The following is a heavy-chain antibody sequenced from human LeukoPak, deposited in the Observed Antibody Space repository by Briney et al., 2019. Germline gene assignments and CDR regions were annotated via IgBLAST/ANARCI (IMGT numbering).Heavy chain of an antibody. J-gene: IGHJ5*02. V-gene: IGHV4-34*01. Sequence: PSETLSLTCAVYGGSFSGYYWSWIRQPPGKGLEWIGEINHSGSTNYNPSLKSRVTISVDTSKNQFSLKLSSVTAADTAVYYSARDGGATGTGHWFDPWGQGTLVTVSS. CDR3: ARDGGATGTGHWFDP. CDR1: GGSFSGYY. D-gene: IGHD1-1*01. CDR2: INHSGST.